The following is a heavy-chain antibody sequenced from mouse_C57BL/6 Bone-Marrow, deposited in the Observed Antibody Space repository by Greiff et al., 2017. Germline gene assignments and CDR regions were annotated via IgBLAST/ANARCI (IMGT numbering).Heavy chain of an antibody. V-gene: IGHV1-59*01. Sequence: QVQLQQPGAELVRPGTSVKLSCKASGYTFTSYWMHWVKQRPGQGLEWIGVIDPSDSYTNYNQKFKGKATLTVDTSSSTAYMRLSSLTSEDSAVXYCARVTDWDVDDWGQGTTLTVSS. CDR3: ARVTDWDVDD. CDR1: GYTFTSYW. CDR2: IDPSDSYT. D-gene: IGHD4-1*01. J-gene: IGHJ2*01.